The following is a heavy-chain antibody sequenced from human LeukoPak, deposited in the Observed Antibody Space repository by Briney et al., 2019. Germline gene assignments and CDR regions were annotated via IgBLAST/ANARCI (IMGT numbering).Heavy chain of an antibody. CDR1: GGSVSDHY. J-gene: IGHJ6*02. CDR2: SNHGGYS. D-gene: IGHD3-10*01. CDR3: AKPMFRGVIACYYGLDV. V-gene: IGHV4-34*01. Sequence: PSETLSLTCTVYGGSVSDHYWSWVRQSPGEGLEWIGESNHGGYSNYNPSLKSRVTISVDMSKSQFSLKLRSVTAADTAVYYCAKPMFRGVIACYYGLDVWGQGTTVIVSS.